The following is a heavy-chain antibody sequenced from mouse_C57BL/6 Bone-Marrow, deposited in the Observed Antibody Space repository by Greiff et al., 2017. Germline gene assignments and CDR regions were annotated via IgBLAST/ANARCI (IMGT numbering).Heavy chain of an antibody. V-gene: IGHV1-74*01. CDR1: GYTFTSYW. J-gene: IGHJ2*01. D-gene: IGHD1-3*01. CDR2: IHPSDGDT. CDR3: AISGVGSTKDY. Sequence: QVQLQQPGAELVKPGASVKVSCKASGYTFTSYWMHWVKQRPGQGLEWIGRIHPSDGDTNYNQKFKGKATLTVDKSSSTAYMQLSSLTSEDSAVYYCAISGVGSTKDYWGQGTTLTVSA.